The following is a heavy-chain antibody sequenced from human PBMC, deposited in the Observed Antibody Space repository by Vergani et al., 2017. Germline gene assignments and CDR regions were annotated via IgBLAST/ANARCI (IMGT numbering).Heavy chain of an antibody. CDR3: AKSLVGIVAGNGMDV. CDR1: GFSFENSG. V-gene: IGHV3-30*02. J-gene: IGHJ6*02. D-gene: IGHD5-12*01. Sequence: QAQLVESGGGVVQPGGSLRLSCVGSGFSFENSGMHWVRQAPGKGLEWVGLIRGDGSNQYYRDSVKGRFTISRDNSKNTVYLQINGLRGEDTAIYYCAKSLVGIVAGNGMDVWGQGTTVTGFS. CDR2: IRGDGSNQ.